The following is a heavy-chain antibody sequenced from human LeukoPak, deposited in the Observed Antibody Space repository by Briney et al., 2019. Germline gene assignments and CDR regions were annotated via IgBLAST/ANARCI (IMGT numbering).Heavy chain of an antibody. CDR3: ARDGAVVVVAAPLSYGMDV. V-gene: IGHV4-39*07. CDR2: IYYSGST. D-gene: IGHD2-15*01. Sequence: SETLSLTCTVSGGSISSSSYYWGWIRQPPGKGLEWIGYIYYSGSTYYNPSLKSRVSISVDTSKNQFSLKLSSVTAADTAVYYCARDGAVVVVAAPLSYGMDVWGQGTTVTVSS. J-gene: IGHJ6*02. CDR1: GGSISSSSYY.